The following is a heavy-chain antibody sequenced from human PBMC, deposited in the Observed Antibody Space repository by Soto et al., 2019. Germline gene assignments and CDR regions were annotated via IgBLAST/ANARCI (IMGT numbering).Heavy chain of an antibody. Sequence: PSETLSLTCAVYGGSFSNYYWSWTRQSPGKGLEWIGEINHSGSTNYNPSLKSRVTISVDTSKNQFSLSLSSVTAADTAVYYCARAHQGSYDFWSGRLSNWFDPWGQGTLVTVSS. CDR3: ARAHQGSYDFWSGRLSNWFDP. CDR1: GGSFSNYY. V-gene: IGHV4-34*01. D-gene: IGHD3-3*01. J-gene: IGHJ5*02. CDR2: INHSGST.